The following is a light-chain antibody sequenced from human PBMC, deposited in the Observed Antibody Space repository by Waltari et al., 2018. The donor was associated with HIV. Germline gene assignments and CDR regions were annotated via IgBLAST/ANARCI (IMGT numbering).Light chain of an antibody. V-gene: IGKV1-9*01. CDR1: QGINSY. Sequence: DIQLTQSPSFLSASVGDRVTVTCRASQGINSYLAWYQQKQGKAPELLIYGASTLQSGVPSRFSGSGSGTDFTLTISSLQPEDFAIYYCQQVNSRPWTFGQGTKV. J-gene: IGKJ1*01. CDR2: GAS. CDR3: QQVNSRPWT.